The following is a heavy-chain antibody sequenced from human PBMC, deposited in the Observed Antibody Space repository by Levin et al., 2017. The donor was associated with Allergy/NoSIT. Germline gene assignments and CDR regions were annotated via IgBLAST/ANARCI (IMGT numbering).Heavy chain of an antibody. Sequence: SETLSLTCTVSGASISTYYWSWIRQTPGKGLEWIGCFYDSGNINYNPSLRTRVTMSLDASRNQFSLRLTSVTAADTAIYYGASFTGAYRGAFDIWGQGTMVSVSS. CDR3: ASFTGAYRGAFDI. CDR2: FYDSGNI. CDR1: GASISTYY. D-gene: IGHD7-27*01. J-gene: IGHJ3*02. V-gene: IGHV4-59*01.